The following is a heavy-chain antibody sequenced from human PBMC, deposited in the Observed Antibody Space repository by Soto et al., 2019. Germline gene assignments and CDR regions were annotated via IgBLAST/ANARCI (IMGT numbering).Heavy chain of an antibody. V-gene: IGHV3-48*02. CDR2: ISSSSSTI. J-gene: IGHJ6*02. CDR3: ARGYWGGGSGIWAMDV. Sequence: EVQLVESGGGLVQPGGSLRLSCAASGFTFSSYSMNWVRQAPGKGLEWVSYISSSSSTIYYADSVKGRFTISRDNAKNSLYLQMNSLRDEDTAVYYSARGYWGGGSGIWAMDVWGQGTTVTVSS. CDR1: GFTFSSYS. D-gene: IGHD3-10*01.